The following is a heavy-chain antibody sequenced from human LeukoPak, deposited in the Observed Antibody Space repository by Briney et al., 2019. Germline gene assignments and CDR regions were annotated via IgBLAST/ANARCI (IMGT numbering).Heavy chain of an antibody. Sequence: ASVKVSCKASGGTFSSYAISWVRQAPGQGLEWMGGIIPIFGTANYAQKFQGRVTITADESTSTAYMELSSPRSEDTAVYYCASGDCSGGSCCYLNYYYYGMDVWGQGTTVTVSS. V-gene: IGHV1-69*13. J-gene: IGHJ6*02. CDR3: ASGDCSGGSCCYLNYYYYGMDV. CDR1: GGTFSSYA. D-gene: IGHD2-15*01. CDR2: IIPIFGTA.